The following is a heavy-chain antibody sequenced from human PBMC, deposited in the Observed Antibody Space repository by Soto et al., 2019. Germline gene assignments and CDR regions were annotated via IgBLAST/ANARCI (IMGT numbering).Heavy chain of an antibody. CDR3: ARAGSPTVTAYYFDY. V-gene: IGHV1-69*13. CDR1: GGTFSSYA. J-gene: IGHJ4*02. Sequence: SVKVSCKASGGTFSSYAISWVRQAPGQGLEWMGGIIPIFGTANYAQKFQGRVTITADESTSTAYMELGSLRSEDTAVYYCARAGSPTVTAYYFDYWGQGTLVTVSS. D-gene: IGHD4-17*01. CDR2: IIPIFGTA.